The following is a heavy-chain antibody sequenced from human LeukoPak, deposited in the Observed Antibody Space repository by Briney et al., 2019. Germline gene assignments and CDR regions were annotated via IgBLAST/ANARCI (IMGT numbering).Heavy chain of an antibody. CDR2: INPNSGGT. J-gene: IGHJ4*02. Sequence: ASVKVSCKSSGYTFTDYYMHWVRQAPGQGLEWMGWINPNSGGTNYAQKFQGGVTMTRDTSISTAYMELSRLRSDDTAVYYCARDRSEDYYDSSGYPDQWGQGTLVTVSS. CDR3: ARDRSEDYYDSSGYPDQ. D-gene: IGHD3-22*01. V-gene: IGHV1-2*02. CDR1: GYTFTDYY.